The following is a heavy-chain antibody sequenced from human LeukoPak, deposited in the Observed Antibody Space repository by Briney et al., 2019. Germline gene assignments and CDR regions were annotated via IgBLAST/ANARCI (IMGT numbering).Heavy chain of an antibody. CDR2: IGISSGNT. D-gene: IGHD2-2*01. CDR1: GSTFSSYS. V-gene: IGHV3-48*01. J-gene: IGHJ4*02. Sequence: GGSLRLSCAASGSTFSSYSMNWVRQAPGKGLEWISYIGISSGNTKYADSVKGRFTISGDKAKNSVYLQMNSLRVEDTAVYYCARDTKYAFDNWGQGTLVTVSS. CDR3: ARDTKYAFDN.